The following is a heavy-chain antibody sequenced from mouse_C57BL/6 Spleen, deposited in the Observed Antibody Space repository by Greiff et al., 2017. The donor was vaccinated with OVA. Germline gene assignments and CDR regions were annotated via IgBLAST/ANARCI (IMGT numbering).Heavy chain of an antibody. CDR3: AREVYYYGSPAWFAY. D-gene: IGHD1-1*01. V-gene: IGHV1-72*01. CDR1: GYTFTSYW. J-gene: IGHJ3*01. Sequence: VQLQQPGAELVKPGASVKLSCKASGYTFTSYWMHWVKQRPGRGLEWIGRIDPNSGGTKYNEKFKSKATLTVDKPSSTAYMQLSSLTSEDSAVYYCAREVYYYGSPAWFAYWGQGTLVTVSA. CDR2: IDPNSGGT.